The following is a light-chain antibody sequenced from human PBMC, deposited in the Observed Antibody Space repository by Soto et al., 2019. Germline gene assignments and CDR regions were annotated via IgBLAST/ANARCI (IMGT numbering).Light chain of an antibody. J-gene: IGLJ2*01. CDR1: STNIGNNY. CDR3: GTWDSSLSAGV. V-gene: IGLV1-51*01. CDR2: DNT. Sequence: QSVLTQPPSVSGAPGQKVTISCSGSSTNIGNNYVSWYQHLPGTAPKLLIYDNTERPSGIPDRFSGSKSGTSATLGITGLQTGDEAVYYCGTWDSSLSAGVFGGGTQLTVL.